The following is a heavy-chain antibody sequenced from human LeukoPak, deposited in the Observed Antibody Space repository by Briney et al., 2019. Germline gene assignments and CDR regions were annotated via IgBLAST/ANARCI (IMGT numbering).Heavy chain of an antibody. CDR3: ARGQEFDDGVFDS. V-gene: IGHV3-23*01. CDR1: GFTFSSYS. D-gene: IGHD1-1*01. CDR2: ICSNGATA. Sequence: PGGSLRLSCAASGFTFSSYSMNWVRQAPGKGLEWVSTICSNGATAYNADSVKGRFTISRDNSKNTVYLQMNSLSVEDTAIYYCARGQEFDDGVFDSWGRGPLVTVS. J-gene: IGHJ4*02.